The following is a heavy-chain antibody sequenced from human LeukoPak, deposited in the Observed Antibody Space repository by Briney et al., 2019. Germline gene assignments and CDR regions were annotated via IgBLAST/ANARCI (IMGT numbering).Heavy chain of an antibody. J-gene: IGHJ4*02. Sequence: GGSLRLSCAASGFTFSSYGMHWVRQAPGKGLEWVAFIRYDGSNKYYADSVKGRFTISRDNSKNTLYLQMNSLRAEDTAVYYCAKGRSSWALFDYWDQGTLVTVSS. CDR2: IRYDGSNK. CDR3: AKGRSSWALFDY. V-gene: IGHV3-30*02. CDR1: GFTFSSYG. D-gene: IGHD6-13*01.